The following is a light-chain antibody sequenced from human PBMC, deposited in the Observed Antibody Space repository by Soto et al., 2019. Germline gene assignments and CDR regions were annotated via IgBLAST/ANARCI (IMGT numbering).Light chain of an antibody. J-gene: IGKJ4*01. V-gene: IGKV3-11*01. CDR3: QQRSNWPLT. CDR1: QSISSY. Sequence: EIVLTQSPDTLSVSPGERATLSCRASQSISSYLAWYQQKPGQAPRLLIYDASNRATGIPARFSGSGSGTDFTVTISSLEPEDFAVYYCQQRSNWPLTCXGGTKADIK. CDR2: DAS.